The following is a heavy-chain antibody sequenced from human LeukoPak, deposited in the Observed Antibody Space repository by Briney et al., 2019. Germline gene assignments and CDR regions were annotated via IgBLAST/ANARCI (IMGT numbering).Heavy chain of an antibody. Sequence: GRSLRLSCAASGSTFDDYAMHWVRQAPGKGLEWVSGISWNSGSIGYADSVKGRFTISRDNAKNSLYLQMNSLRAEDTAVYYCARDGGYYDNSGYYYVDYWGQGTLVTVSS. CDR3: ARDGGYYDNSGYYYVDY. CDR2: ISWNSGSI. V-gene: IGHV3-9*01. D-gene: IGHD3-22*01. J-gene: IGHJ4*02. CDR1: GSTFDDYA.